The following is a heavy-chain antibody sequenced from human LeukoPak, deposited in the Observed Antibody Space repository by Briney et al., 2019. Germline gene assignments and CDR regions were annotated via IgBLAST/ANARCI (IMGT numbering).Heavy chain of an antibody. CDR2: IYYDGSA. CDR1: GDSIRSSIYY. D-gene: IGHD1-26*01. Sequence: SETLSLTCGVSGDSIRSSIYYWGWIRQPPGKGLEWIGSIYYDGSAYYNPSLKSRVTISVDTSKNQLSLKLSSVTAADTAVYYCARPLTRGGTYYVWGQGTLVTVSS. V-gene: IGHV4-39*01. CDR3: ARPLTRGGTYYV. J-gene: IGHJ4*02.